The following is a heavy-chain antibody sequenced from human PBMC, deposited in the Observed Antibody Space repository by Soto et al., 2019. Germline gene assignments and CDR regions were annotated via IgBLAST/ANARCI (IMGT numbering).Heavy chain of an antibody. CDR2: IYWNDDK. CDR3: AHLRDSGSYFPPFDP. D-gene: IGHD1-26*01. CDR1: GFSRSSIGLR. J-gene: IGHJ5*02. Sequence: PTLVNSPHNLNLTCTLSGFSRSSIGLRVRWTRQPSGKALEWLALIYWNDDKRYSPSLKSRLTITKDTSKNQVVLTMTNMDPVDTATYYCAHLRDSGSYFPPFDPWGQATLLTTSS. V-gene: IGHV2-5*01.